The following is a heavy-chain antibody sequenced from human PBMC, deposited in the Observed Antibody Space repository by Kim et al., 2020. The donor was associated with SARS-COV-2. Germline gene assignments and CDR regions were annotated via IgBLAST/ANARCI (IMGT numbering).Heavy chain of an antibody. CDR1: GGSFSGYY. D-gene: IGHD6-6*01. V-gene: IGHV4-34*01. J-gene: IGHJ4*02. CDR3: ARGRRFSSSSALGDY. Sequence: SETLSLTCAVYGGSFSGYYWSWIRQPPGKGLEWIGEINHSGSTNYNPSLKSRVTISVDTSKNQFSLKLSSVTAADTAVYYCARGRRFSSSSALGDYWGQGTLVTVSS. CDR2: INHSGST.